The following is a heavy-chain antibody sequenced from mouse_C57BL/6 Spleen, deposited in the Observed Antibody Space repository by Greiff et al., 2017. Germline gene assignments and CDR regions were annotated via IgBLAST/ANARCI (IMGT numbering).Heavy chain of an antibody. CDR2: IYPGAGDT. D-gene: IGHD1-1*01. CDR3: ARITTDYYAMDY. J-gene: IGHJ4*01. Sequence: VHVKPSGAELVKPGASVKISCKASGYAFSSYWMNWVKPRPGKGLEWIGQIYPGAGDTNYNGTFKGKATLTADKSSSTAYMQLSSLTSEDSAVYFCARITTDYYAMDYWGQGTSVTVSS. V-gene: IGHV1-80*01. CDR1: GYAFSSYW.